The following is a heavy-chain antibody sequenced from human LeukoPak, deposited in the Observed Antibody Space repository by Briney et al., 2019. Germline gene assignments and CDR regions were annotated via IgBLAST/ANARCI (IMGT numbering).Heavy chain of an antibody. Sequence: GGSLRLSCAASGFTFSSYTMNWVRQAPGKGLEWVSSISSSSSYIYYADSVKGRFTISRDNAKNSLYLQMNSLRAEDTAVYYCAGVGYYYDSSGYYPLDYWGQGTLVTVSS. CDR3: AGVGYYYDSSGYYPLDY. CDR2: ISSSSSYI. V-gene: IGHV3-21*01. D-gene: IGHD3-22*01. J-gene: IGHJ4*02. CDR1: GFTFSSYT.